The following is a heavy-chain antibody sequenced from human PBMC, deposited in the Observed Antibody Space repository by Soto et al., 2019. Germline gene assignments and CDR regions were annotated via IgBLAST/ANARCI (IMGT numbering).Heavy chain of an antibody. CDR3: ARSAAVIVGYAFET. J-gene: IGHJ3*02. CDR1: GFTVSRNY. V-gene: IGHV3-66*01. Sequence: EVQVMESGGDLVQPAGSLRLSCEAAGFTVSRNYMSWVRQAPGKGLECVSVVYTNGNTYFADSVKGRFTVSRDNSRNTLYLQMNSLGVEDTAVYFCARSAAVIVGYAFETWGPGTMVTVSS. D-gene: IGHD3-22*01. CDR2: VYTNGNT.